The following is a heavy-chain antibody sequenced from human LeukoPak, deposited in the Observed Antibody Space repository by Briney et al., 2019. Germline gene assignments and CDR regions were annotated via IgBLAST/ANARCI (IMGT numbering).Heavy chain of an antibody. Sequence: SETLSLTCTVSGGSVSPYYWSWIRRPPGKGLEWVGIIYSSGTTYYNPSLTSRVTISIDTSKNQFSLKLTSVTAADTAVYYCARSVTGANNWFDPWGQGTLVTVSS. D-gene: IGHD1-20*01. CDR1: GGSVSPYY. J-gene: IGHJ5*02. CDR3: ARSVTGANNWFDP. CDR2: IYSSGTT. V-gene: IGHV4-4*09.